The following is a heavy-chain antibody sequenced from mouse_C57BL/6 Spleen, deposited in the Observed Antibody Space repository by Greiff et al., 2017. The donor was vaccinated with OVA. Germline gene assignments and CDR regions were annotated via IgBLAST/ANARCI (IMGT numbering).Heavy chain of an antibody. Sequence: QVQLQQSGAELVKPGASVKISCKASGYAFSSYWMNWVKQRPGKGLEWIGQIYPGDGDTNYNGKFKGKATLTADKSSSTAYMQLSSLTSEDSAVYFCARGTLRGIYYYAMDYWGQGTSVTVSS. V-gene: IGHV1-80*01. CDR1: GYAFSSYW. CDR2: IYPGDGDT. J-gene: IGHJ4*01. D-gene: IGHD1-1*01. CDR3: ARGTLRGIYYYAMDY.